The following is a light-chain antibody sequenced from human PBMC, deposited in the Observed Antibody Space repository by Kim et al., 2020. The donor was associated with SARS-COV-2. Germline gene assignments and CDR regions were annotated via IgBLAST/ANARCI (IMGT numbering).Light chain of an antibody. CDR1: QDISNY. Sequence: SASVGDRVTITCQASQDISNYLNWYQQKPGKAPKLLIYDASNLETGVPSRFSGSGSGTDFTFTISSLQPEDIATYYCQQYDNPMYTFGQGPSWRS. CDR2: DAS. J-gene: IGKJ2*01. V-gene: IGKV1-33*01. CDR3: QQYDNPMYT.